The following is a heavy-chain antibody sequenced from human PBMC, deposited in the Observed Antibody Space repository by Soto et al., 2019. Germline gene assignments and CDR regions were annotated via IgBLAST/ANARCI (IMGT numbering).Heavy chain of an antibody. CDR3: ARLGGGYFDY. V-gene: IGHV3-23*01. D-gene: IGHD3-16*01. CDR1: GFTFTTYA. J-gene: IGHJ4*02. Sequence: GGSLRLSCAASGFTFTTYAMSWVRQAPGKGLEWVSVISGSGGNTYYADSVKGRFTISRDNSKSTLSLQMNSLRAEDTAVYYCARLGGGYFDYWGQGTLVTVSS. CDR2: ISGSGGNT.